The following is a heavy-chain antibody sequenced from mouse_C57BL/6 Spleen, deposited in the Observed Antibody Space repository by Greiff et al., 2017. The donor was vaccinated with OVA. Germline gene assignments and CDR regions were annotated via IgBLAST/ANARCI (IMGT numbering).Heavy chain of an antibody. CDR1: GFTFSDYY. Sequence: EVQLVESEGGLVQPGSSMKLSCTASGFTFSDYYMAWVRQVPEKGLEWVANINYDGSSTYYLDSLKSRFIISRDNAKNILYLQMSSLKSEDTATYYCARLHYYGSIFDYWGQGTTLTVSS. J-gene: IGHJ2*01. CDR2: INYDGSST. CDR3: ARLHYYGSIFDY. V-gene: IGHV5-16*01. D-gene: IGHD1-1*01.